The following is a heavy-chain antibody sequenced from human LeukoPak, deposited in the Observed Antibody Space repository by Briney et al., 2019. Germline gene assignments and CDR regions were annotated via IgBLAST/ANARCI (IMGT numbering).Heavy chain of an antibody. V-gene: IGHV3-74*01. D-gene: IGHD2-15*01. CDR2: INSDGSST. CDR3: ARVGCSGGSCADWFDP. CDR1: GFTFRSYW. Sequence: GGSLRLSCAASGFTFRSYWMHWVRQAPGKGLVWVSRINSDGSSTSYADSVKGRFTISRDNAKNTLYLQMNSLRAEDTAVYYCARVGCSGGSCADWFDPWGQGTLVTVSS. J-gene: IGHJ5*02.